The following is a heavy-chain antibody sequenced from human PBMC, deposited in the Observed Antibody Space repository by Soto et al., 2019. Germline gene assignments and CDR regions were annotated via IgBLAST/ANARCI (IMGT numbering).Heavy chain of an antibody. CDR3: ARVRYSSTYNWFDP. V-gene: IGHV4-4*02. D-gene: IGHD6-13*01. Sequence: TLSLTCAVSSGSISSSNWWSWVRQPPGKGLEWIGEIYHSGSTNYNPSLKSRVTISVDKSKNQFSLKLSSVTAADTAVYYCARVRYSSTYNWFDPWGQGTLVTVSS. CDR1: SGSISSSNW. CDR2: IYHSGST. J-gene: IGHJ5*02.